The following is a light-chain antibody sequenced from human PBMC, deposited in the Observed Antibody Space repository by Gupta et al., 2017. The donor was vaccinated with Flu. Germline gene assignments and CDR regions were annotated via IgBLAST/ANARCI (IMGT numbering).Light chain of an antibody. CDR1: QGITGN. CDR2: DAS. V-gene: IGKV1-9*01. J-gene: IGKJ4*01. CDR3: QQLESYPLT. Sequence: PSFLSASVGDRVTITCRASQGITGNLAWCQQQPGKAPKLLIHDASTLQSGVPSRFSGSGFGTEFTLTINSLQPEDFATYYCQQLESYPLTFGGGTKVEIK.